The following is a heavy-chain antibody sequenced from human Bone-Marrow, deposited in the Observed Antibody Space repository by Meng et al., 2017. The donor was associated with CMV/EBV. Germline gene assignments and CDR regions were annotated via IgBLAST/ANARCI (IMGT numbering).Heavy chain of an antibody. CDR2: IYRGGST. CDR3: ARYAGFLEWLFPPGYYGMDV. D-gene: IGHD3-3*01. J-gene: IGHJ6*02. V-gene: IGHV4-4*02. Sequence: GSLRLSCAVSGGSVRNINGWTWVRQPPGKGLEWIGEIYRGGSTNYSPSVKSRVTMSVDRSKNHISLRLTSVTAADTAVYYCARYAGFLEWLFPPGYYGMDVWGQGNTVPVSS. CDR1: GGSVRNING.